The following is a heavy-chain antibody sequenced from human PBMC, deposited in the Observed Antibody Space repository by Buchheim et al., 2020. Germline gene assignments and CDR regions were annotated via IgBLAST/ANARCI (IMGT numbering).Heavy chain of an antibody. Sequence: EVQLLESGGGLVQPGGSLRLSCAASGFTFSSYALSWVRQAPGKGLEWVSAISGSCGRTYYADSVKGRFPISRDNSKNTLYLQMNSLRAEDTAVYYCAKVGGSILLGGDNFDYWGQGTL. CDR2: ISGSCGRT. V-gene: IGHV3-23*01. J-gene: IGHJ4*02. CDR3: AKVGGSILLGGDNFDY. CDR1: GFTFSSYA. D-gene: IGHD1-26*01.